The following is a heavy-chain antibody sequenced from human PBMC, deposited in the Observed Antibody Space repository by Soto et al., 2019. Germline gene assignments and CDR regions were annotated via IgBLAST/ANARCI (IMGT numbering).Heavy chain of an antibody. CDR3: ARRWGGPCDY. CDR2: IYYSGST. D-gene: IGHD2-21*01. CDR1: GGSISSYY. Sequence: QVQLQESGPGLVKPSETLSLTCTVSGGSISSYYWSWIRQPPGKGLEWIGYIYYSGSTNYNPSPTTRITISVDTSKNQFSLKLSSVTAADTAVYYCARRWGGPCDYWGQGTLVTVSS. J-gene: IGHJ4*02. V-gene: IGHV4-59*01.